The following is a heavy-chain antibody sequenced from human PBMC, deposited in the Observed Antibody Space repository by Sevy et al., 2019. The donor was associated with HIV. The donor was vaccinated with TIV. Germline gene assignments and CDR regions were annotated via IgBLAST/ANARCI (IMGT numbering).Heavy chain of an antibody. D-gene: IGHD1-26*01. Sequence: GGCLRLSCAASGFTFSSYAMSWVRQAPGKGLEGVSGISGSGTSTYYADSVKGRFTISRDNSKNTVYLQMNSLRAEDTAVYYCAQLLRFPGVGYYLDNWGQGTLVTVSS. CDR3: AQLLRFPGVGYYLDN. CDR2: ISGSGTST. J-gene: IGHJ4*02. CDR1: GFTFSSYA. V-gene: IGHV3-23*01.